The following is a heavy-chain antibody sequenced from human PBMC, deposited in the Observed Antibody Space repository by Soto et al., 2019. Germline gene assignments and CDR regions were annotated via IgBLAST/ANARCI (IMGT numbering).Heavy chain of an antibody. CDR3: SKGRVKKSSWYYLDY. J-gene: IGHJ4*02. V-gene: IGHV3-23*01. CDR2: ISGSGGST. CDR1: GFTFRSYA. D-gene: IGHD6-13*01. Sequence: PGGSLRLSCAASGFTFRSYAMSWVCQAPGKGLEWVSAISGSGGSTYYADSVKGRFTNSRDNSKNTLYLQMNSLRADDTALYYCSKGRVKKSSWYYLDYWGQGTLVTVSS.